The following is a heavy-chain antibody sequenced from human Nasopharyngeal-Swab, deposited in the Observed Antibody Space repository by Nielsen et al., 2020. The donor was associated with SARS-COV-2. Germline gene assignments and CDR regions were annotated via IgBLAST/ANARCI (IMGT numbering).Heavy chain of an antibody. CDR2: IIPIFGTA. J-gene: IGHJ6*02. Sequence: SVKVSCKASGCTFISYAISWVRQAPGQGLEWMGGIIPIFGTANYAQKFQGRVTITADESTSTAYMELSSLRSEDTAVYYCARDRYYDILTGYAYYYYGMDVWGQGTTVTVSS. CDR3: ARDRYYDILTGYAYYYYGMDV. CDR1: GCTFISYA. V-gene: IGHV1-69*13. D-gene: IGHD3-9*01.